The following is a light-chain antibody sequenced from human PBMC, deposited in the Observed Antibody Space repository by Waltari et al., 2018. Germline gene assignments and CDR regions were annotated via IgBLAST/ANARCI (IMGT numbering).Light chain of an antibody. CDR1: QSVDNWY. V-gene: IGKV3-20*01. J-gene: IGKJ4*01. Sequence: ENVLTQSPGTLSLSPGERATLSCRASQSVDNWYFAGYQLKPGQAPRLLISGSSSRATGVPDRFSGSGSGTDFTLTISRLEPEDFAVYYCHQSGGSGRAFGGGTKVEIK. CDR3: HQSGGSGRA. CDR2: GSS.